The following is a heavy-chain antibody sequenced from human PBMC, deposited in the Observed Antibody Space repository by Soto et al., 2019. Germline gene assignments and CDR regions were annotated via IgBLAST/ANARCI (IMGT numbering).Heavy chain of an antibody. CDR2: INSRSTYT. CDR3: ARGLPREVGATPYYFDS. Sequence: GGSLRLSCAAPGFNFSDYYMTWIRQAPGEGLEWVSYINSRSTYTNYADSVKGRFTISRDNAKNSMYLQMNSLRAEDTAVYYCARGLPREVGATPYYFDSWGQGTLVTVSS. V-gene: IGHV3-11*05. J-gene: IGHJ4*02. CDR1: GFNFSDYY. D-gene: IGHD1-26*01.